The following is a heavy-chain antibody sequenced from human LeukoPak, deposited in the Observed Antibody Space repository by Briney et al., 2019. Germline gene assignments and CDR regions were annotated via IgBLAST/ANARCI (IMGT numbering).Heavy chain of an antibody. V-gene: IGHV3-21*01. CDR3: ARDGIFREGYYYYMDV. J-gene: IGHJ6*03. Sequence: ETLSLTCTVSGYSISSGYYWGWVRQAPGKGLEWVSSISSSSSYIYYADSVKGRFTISRDNAKNSLYLQMNSLRAEDTAVYYCARDGIFREGYYYYMDVWGKGTTVTISS. D-gene: IGHD2-15*01. CDR2: ISSSSSYI. CDR1: GYSISSGYY.